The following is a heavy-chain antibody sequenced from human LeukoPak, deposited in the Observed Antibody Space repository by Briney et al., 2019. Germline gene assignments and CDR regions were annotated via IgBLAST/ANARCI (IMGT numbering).Heavy chain of an antibody. V-gene: IGHV3-53*01. CDR2: IYSGGST. CDR1: GFTVSSNY. CDR3: ARETRNGGRPRDAFDI. J-gene: IGHJ3*02. Sequence: GGSLRLSCAASGFTVSSNYMSWVRQAPGKGLEWVSVIYSGGSTYYADSVKGRFTISRDNSKNTLYLQMNSLRAEDTAVYYCARETRNGGRPRDAFDIWGQGTMVTVSS.